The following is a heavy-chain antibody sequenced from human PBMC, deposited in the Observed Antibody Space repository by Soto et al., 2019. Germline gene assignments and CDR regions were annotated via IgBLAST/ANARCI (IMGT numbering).Heavy chain of an antibody. Sequence: PSETLSLTCTVSGGSISSYYWSWIRQPPGKGLEWIGYIYYSGSTNYNPSLKSRVTISVDTSKNQFSLKLSSVTAANTAVYYCARSKGIYDFWSGYYTTHNYYYYYGMDLWDQGTTVTVSS. D-gene: IGHD3-3*01. CDR3: ARSKGIYDFWSGYYTTHNYYYYYGMDL. V-gene: IGHV4-59*01. CDR1: GGSISSYY. J-gene: IGHJ6*02. CDR2: IYYSGST.